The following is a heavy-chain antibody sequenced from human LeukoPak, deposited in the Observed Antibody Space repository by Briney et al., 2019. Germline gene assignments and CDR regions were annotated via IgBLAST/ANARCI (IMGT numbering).Heavy chain of an antibody. D-gene: IGHD2-2*01. Sequence: ASVKVSCKASGYTFTGYYMHWVRQAPGQGLEWMGWINPNSGGTNYAQKFQGRVTMTRDTSISTAYMELSRLRSDDTAVYDCARDVVPAATWFDPWGQGTLVTVSS. V-gene: IGHV1-2*02. CDR1: GYTFTGYY. CDR2: INPNSGGT. J-gene: IGHJ5*02. CDR3: ARDVVPAATWFDP.